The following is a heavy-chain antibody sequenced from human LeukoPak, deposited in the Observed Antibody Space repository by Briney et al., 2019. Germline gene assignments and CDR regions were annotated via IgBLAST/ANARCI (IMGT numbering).Heavy chain of an antibody. J-gene: IGHJ5*01. Sequence: PSETLSLTCTVSGASISRYYWSWIRQPPGKGLEWIGYIYHTGSTDYSPSLKGRLTISQDTSKNQISLSLTSVTTADTAMYYCARGGRWDKFDSWGQGILGSVSS. CDR3: ARGGRWDKFDS. CDR2: IYHTGST. V-gene: IGHV4-59*01. D-gene: IGHD1-26*01. CDR1: GASISRYY.